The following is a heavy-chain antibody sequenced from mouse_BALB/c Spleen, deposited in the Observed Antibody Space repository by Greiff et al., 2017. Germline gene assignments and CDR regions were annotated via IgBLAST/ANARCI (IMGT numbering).Heavy chain of an antibody. V-gene: IGHV5-9-4*01. CDR2: ISSGGSYT. J-gene: IGHJ2*01. Sequence: DVKLVESGGGLVKPGGSLKLSCAASGFTFSSYAMSWVRQSPEKRLEWVAEISSGGSYTYYPDTVTGRFTISRDNAKNTLYLEMSSLRSEDTAMYYCARWGYYGYFDYWGQGTTLTVSS. CDR1: GFTFSSYA. CDR3: ARWGYYGYFDY. D-gene: IGHD1-1*01.